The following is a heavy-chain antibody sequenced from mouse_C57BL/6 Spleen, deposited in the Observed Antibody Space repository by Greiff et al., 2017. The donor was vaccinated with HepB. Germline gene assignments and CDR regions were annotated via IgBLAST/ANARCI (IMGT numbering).Heavy chain of an antibody. Sequence: VQLQQPGAELVMPGASVKLSCKASGYTFTSYWMHWVKQRPGQGLEWIGEIDPSDSYTNYNQKFKGKSTLTVDKSSSTAYMQLSSLTSEDSAVYYCALLPAMDYWGQGTSVTVSS. CDR3: ALLPAMDY. D-gene: IGHD1-1*01. CDR1: GYTFTSYW. CDR2: IDPSDSYT. J-gene: IGHJ4*01. V-gene: IGHV1-69*01.